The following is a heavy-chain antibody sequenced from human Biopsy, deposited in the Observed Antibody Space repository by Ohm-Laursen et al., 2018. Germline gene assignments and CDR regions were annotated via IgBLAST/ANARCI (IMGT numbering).Heavy chain of an antibody. CDR3: ARGDYFDSNGYFWFDP. CDR1: GGYISSGGSY. V-gene: IGHV4-31*01. D-gene: IGHD3-22*01. J-gene: IGHJ5*02. Sequence: TLSLTCTVSGGYISSGGSYWSWFRQRPGKGLEWSGYIFNSANTYYNPSLKNLITISGETSKNQFSLKLNSVTAADTAVYYCARGDYFDSNGYFWFDPWGQGTLVTVSS. CDR2: IFNSANT.